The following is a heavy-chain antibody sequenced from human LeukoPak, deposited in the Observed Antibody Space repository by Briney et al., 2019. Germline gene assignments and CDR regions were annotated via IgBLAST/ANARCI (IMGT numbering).Heavy chain of an antibody. Sequence: ASETLSLTCTVSGGSISRSAYYWSWIRQPPGKGLEWIGYIYHSGSTYYSPSLESRVTISVDRSKNQFSLKLSSVTAADTAVYYCAREASSGSLGAFDIWGQGTMVTVSS. CDR3: AREASSGSLGAFDI. D-gene: IGHD3-22*01. J-gene: IGHJ3*02. CDR2: IYHSGST. V-gene: IGHV4-30-2*01. CDR1: GGSISRSAYY.